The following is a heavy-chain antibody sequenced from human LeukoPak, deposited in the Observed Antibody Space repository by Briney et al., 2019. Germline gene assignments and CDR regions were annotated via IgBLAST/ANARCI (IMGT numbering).Heavy chain of an antibody. CDR1: GGSVSSDLTY. J-gene: IGHJ4*02. D-gene: IGHD5-18*01. V-gene: IGHV4-61*01. CDR2: ISYTGTT. Sequence: SETLSLTCSVSGGSVSSDLTYWHWVRQPPGEGLEWIGYISYTGTTKYNPSLKSRLTISVDTSKNQFSLKLTSVTAADTAAYYCAHSHGWLIRSWGQGALVTVSS. CDR3: AHSHGWLIRS.